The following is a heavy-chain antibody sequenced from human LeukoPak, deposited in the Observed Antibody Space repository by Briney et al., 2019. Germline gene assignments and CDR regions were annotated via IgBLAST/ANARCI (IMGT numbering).Heavy chain of an antibody. V-gene: IGHV3-21*01. CDR3: ARMIVVVPAAIHSDY. J-gene: IGHJ4*02. D-gene: IGHD2-2*02. CDR2: ISSSSSYI. Sequence: GGSLRLSCAAPGFTFSSYSMNWARQAPGKGLEWVSSISSSSSYIYYADSVKGRFTISRDNAKNSLYLQMNSLRAEDTAVYYCARMIVVVPAAIHSDYWGQGTLVTVSS. CDR1: GFTFSSYS.